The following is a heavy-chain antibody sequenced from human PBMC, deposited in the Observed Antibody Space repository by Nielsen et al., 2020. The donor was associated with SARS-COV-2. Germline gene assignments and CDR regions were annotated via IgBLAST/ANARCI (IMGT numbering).Heavy chain of an antibody. CDR3: ARGSDEGLAL. CDR2: IYDSGNT. Sequence: SETLSLTCTVSGGAISSYYWTWIRQPPEKGLAWIAYIYDSGNTNYNPSLKSRVTISVDTSRNQFSLKLTSVTAADTAVYYCARGSDEGLALWGQGTLVTVSS. D-gene: IGHD3-3*01. CDR1: GGAISSYY. J-gene: IGHJ4*02. V-gene: IGHV4-59*13.